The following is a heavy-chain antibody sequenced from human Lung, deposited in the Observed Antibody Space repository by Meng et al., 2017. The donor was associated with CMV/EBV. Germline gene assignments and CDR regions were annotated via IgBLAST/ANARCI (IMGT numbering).Heavy chain of an antibody. Sequence: GDSLKISCVASGFTFSSYSMNWVRQAPGKGLEWVSSISSSSSYIYYADSVKGRFTISRDNAKNSLYLQMNSLRAEDTAVYYCARDAEQLVRGGGMDVWGQGTTVTVSS. V-gene: IGHV3-21*01. D-gene: IGHD6-6*01. J-gene: IGHJ6*02. CDR1: GFTFSSYS. CDR3: ARDAEQLVRGGGMDV. CDR2: ISSSSSYI.